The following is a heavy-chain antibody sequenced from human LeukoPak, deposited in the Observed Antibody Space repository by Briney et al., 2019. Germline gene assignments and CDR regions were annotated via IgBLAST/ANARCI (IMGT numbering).Heavy chain of an antibody. CDR3: ARVSDILTGSRYDYYFDY. CDR2: IIPVFGTA. D-gene: IGHD3-9*01. V-gene: IGHV1-69*05. CDR1: GGTFSSYA. Sequence: SVKVSCKASGGTFSSYAISWVRQAPGQGLEWMGRIIPVFGTANYAQKFQGRVTITTDESTSTAYMELSSLRSEDTAVYYCARVSDILTGSRYDYYFDYWGQGTLVTVSS. J-gene: IGHJ4*02.